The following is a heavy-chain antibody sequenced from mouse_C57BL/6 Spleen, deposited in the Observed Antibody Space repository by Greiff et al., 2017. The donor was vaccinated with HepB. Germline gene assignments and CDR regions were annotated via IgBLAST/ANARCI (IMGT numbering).Heavy chain of an antibody. CDR1: GYTFTDYY. D-gene: IGHD1-3*01. J-gene: IGHJ1*03. V-gene: IGHV1-19*01. CDR2: INPYNGGT. Sequence: VQLQQSGPVLVKPGASVKMSCKASGYTFTDYYMNWVKQSHGKSLEWIGVINPYNGGTSYNQKFKGKATLTVDKSSSTAYMELNSLTSEDSAVYYCAREGKVYWYFDVWGTGTTVTVSS. CDR3: AREGKVYWYFDV.